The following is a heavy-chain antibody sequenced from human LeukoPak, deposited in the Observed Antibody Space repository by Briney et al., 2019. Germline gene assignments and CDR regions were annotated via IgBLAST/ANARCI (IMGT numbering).Heavy chain of an antibody. CDR3: ARVLRPMASQYYFDY. J-gene: IGHJ4*02. D-gene: IGHD3-10*01. V-gene: IGHV4-59*01. CDR2: IYYSGTT. CDR1: GASINTYY. Sequence: SETLALTCTVSGASINTYYWSWIRQPPGKGLEWIGYIYYSGTTSYNPSLKTRVTISIDTSKNQFSLKLSSVTAADTAVYYCARVLRPMASQYYFDYWGQGTLVTVSS.